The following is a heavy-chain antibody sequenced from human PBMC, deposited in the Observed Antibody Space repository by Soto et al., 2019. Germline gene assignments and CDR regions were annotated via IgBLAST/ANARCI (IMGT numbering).Heavy chain of an antibody. CDR1: GGSITNFY. CDR3: ARRETGSWSFDS. D-gene: IGHD6-13*01. Sequence: PSDTLSLTCTVSGGSITNFYWSWIRQSPGKGLEWIGDIHYGGSTNYNPSLESRLTMSMDTSKNEFSLKLTSVTTADSAMYYCARRETGSWSFDSWGPGTLVTVSS. V-gene: IGHV4-59*01. J-gene: IGHJ4*02. CDR2: IHYGGST.